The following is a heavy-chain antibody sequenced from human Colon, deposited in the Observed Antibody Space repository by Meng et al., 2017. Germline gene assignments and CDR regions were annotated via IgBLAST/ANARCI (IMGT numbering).Heavy chain of an antibody. J-gene: IGHJ4*02. CDR1: GYTLY. CDR2: INPRTGDT. CDR3: ARESADGGSFDL. V-gene: IGHV1-2*06. Sequence: QVQLVPPGAEVKKPGAAVTVSCKASGYTLYIHWVRLRPGEGLEWMGRINPRTGDTKSAQSFQGRVTMTRDSSTTTFSMDLRSLTTDDSAIYFCARESADGGSFDLWGQGTLVTVSS. D-gene: IGHD2-15*01.